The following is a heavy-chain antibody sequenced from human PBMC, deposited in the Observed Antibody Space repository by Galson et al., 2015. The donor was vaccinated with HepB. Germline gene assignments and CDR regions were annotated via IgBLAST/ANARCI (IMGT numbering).Heavy chain of an antibody. J-gene: IGHJ6*02. Sequence: SVKVSCKASGGTFSSCTISWVRQAPGQGLEWMGRIIPILGIANYAQKFQGRVTITADKSTSTAYMELSSLRSEDTAVYYCARDRRPDYGGILFYYGMDVWGQGTTVTVSS. CDR2: IIPILGIA. CDR1: GGTFSSCT. D-gene: IGHD4-23*01. CDR3: ARDRRPDYGGILFYYGMDV. V-gene: IGHV1-69*04.